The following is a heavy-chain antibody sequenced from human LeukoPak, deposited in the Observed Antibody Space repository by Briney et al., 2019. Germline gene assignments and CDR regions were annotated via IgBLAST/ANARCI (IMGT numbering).Heavy chain of an antibody. CDR1: GDSVSSNSAA. D-gene: IGHD3-10*01. Sequence: SQTLSLTCAISGDSVSSNSAAWNWIRQSPSRGLEWLGRTYYRSKWYNDYAVSVKGRIIINPDTSRNQFSLQLNSVTPEDTAVYYCARGSYGSGRYYKSNYYHYYMDVWGKGTTVTVSS. CDR2: TYYRSKWYN. V-gene: IGHV6-1*01. CDR3: ARGSYGSGRYYKSNYYHYYMDV. J-gene: IGHJ6*03.